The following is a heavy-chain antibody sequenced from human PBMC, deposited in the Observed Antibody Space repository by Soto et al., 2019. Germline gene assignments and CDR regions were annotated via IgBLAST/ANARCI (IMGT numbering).Heavy chain of an antibody. Sequence: GSLRLSCAASGFSFNNYSMNWVCQAPGKGLEWVSYISSSSSTIYYADSVKGRFTISRDNAKNSLYLQMNSLRDEDTAVYYCARVIMDVWGQGTTVTVSS. CDR1: GFSFNNYS. CDR3: ARVIMDV. CDR2: ISSSSSTI. J-gene: IGHJ6*02. V-gene: IGHV3-48*02.